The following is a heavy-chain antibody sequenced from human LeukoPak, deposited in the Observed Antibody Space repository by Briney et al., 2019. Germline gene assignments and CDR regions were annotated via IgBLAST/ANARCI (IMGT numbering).Heavy chain of an antibody. D-gene: IGHD3-22*01. Sequence: SSETLSLTCTVSGGSISSYYWSWVRQAPGKGLEWVSAISGSGGSTYYADSVKGRFTISRDNSKNTLYLQMNSLRAEDTAVYYCAKEMITYYYDSSGNDAFDIWGQGTMVTVSS. V-gene: IGHV3-23*01. CDR2: ISGSGGST. J-gene: IGHJ3*02. CDR1: GGSISSYY. CDR3: AKEMITYYYDSSGNDAFDI.